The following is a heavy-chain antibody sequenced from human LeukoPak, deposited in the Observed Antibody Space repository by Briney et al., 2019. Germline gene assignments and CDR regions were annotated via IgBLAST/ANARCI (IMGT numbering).Heavy chain of an antibody. J-gene: IGHJ4*02. D-gene: IGHD2-15*01. CDR2: VRYDGSNK. CDR3: ARDGFCSGGSCYGDY. Sequence: GGSLRLSCAASGFTFSNYGIHWVRQAPGKGLEWVAFVRYDGSNKYYADSVKGRFTISRDNAKNSLYLQMNSLRAEDTAVYYCARDGFCSGGSCYGDYWGQGTLVTVSS. CDR1: GFTFSNYG. V-gene: IGHV3-30*02.